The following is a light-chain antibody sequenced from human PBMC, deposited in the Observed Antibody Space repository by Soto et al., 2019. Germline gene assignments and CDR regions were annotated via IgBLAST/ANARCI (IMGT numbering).Light chain of an antibody. CDR2: KAS. CDR3: QQYNSYPLT. Sequence: DIQMTQSPSSLSASVGDRVTITCRASQGIRNDLGWYQQKPGKAPNLLIYKASSLERGVPSRFSGSGSGTEFALTLSSLQPDDFATYYCQQYNSYPLTFGGGTKVEIK. CDR1: QGIRND. V-gene: IGKV1-17*01. J-gene: IGKJ4*01.